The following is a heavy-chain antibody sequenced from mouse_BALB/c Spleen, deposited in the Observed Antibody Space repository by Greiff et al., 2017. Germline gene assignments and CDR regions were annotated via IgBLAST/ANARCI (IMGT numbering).Heavy chain of an antibody. J-gene: IGHJ2*01. CDR2: IYPGDGDT. V-gene: IGHV1-87*01. CDR1: GYTFTSYW. D-gene: IGHD1-1*02. Sequence: VQVVESGAELARPGASVKLSCKASGYTFTSYWMQWVKQRPGQGLEWIGAIYPGDGDTRYTQKFKGKATLTADKSSSTAYMQLSSLASEDSAVYYCARGGNYGYFDYWGQGTTLTVSS. CDR3: ARGGNYGYFDY.